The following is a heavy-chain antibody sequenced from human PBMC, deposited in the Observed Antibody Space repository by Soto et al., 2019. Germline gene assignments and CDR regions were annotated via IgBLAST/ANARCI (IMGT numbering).Heavy chain of an antibody. D-gene: IGHD3-22*01. J-gene: IGHJ6*02. CDR3: ARVLYYYDSSGCPKPGYYYYGMDV. V-gene: IGHV3-11*01. CDR1: GFTFSDYY. Sequence: GGSLRLSCAASGFTFSDYYMSWIRQAPGKGLEWVSYISSSGSTIYYADSVKGRFTISRDNAKNSLYLQMTSLRAEDTAVYYCARVLYYYDSSGCPKPGYYYYGMDVWGQGTTVTVSS. CDR2: ISSSGSTI.